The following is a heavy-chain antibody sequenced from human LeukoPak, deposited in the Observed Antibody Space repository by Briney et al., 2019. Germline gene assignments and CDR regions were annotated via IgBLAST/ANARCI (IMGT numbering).Heavy chain of an antibody. CDR3: AKGSYDSSGYLYYFDY. CDR1: GFTFSSYA. V-gene: IGHV3-23*01. J-gene: IGHJ4*02. D-gene: IGHD3-22*01. CDR2: ISGSGGST. Sequence: GGSLRLSCAASGFTFSSYAMSWVRQAPGKGLEWVSAISGSGGSTYYADSVKGRFTISRDISKNTLYLQMNSLRAEDTAVYYCAKGSYDSSGYLYYFDYWGQGTLVTVSS.